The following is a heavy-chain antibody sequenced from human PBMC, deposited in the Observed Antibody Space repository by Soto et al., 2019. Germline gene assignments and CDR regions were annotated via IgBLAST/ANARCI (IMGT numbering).Heavy chain of an antibody. CDR2: ISATGGGT. J-gene: IGHJ4*02. CDR3: AKDRRAGGNSAFYFDF. V-gene: IGHV3-23*01. Sequence: PGGSLRLSCAASGFSFSDYSVNWVRQAPGKGLEWVSLISATGGGTYYADSVKGRFTISRDNSHNTLYLQVHSLTAEDTAVYYCAKDRRAGGNSAFYFDFWGQGAQVTVSS. D-gene: IGHD3-16*01. CDR1: GFSFSDYS.